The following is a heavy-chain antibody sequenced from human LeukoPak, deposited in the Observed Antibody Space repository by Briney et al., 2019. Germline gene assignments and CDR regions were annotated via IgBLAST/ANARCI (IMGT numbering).Heavy chain of an antibody. D-gene: IGHD6-19*01. CDR2: LSGSGGTT. V-gene: IGHV3-23*01. CDR1: GFTFRSYA. J-gene: IGHJ4*02. CDR3: AKTSGWPYYFYY. Sequence: PGGSLRLSCAASGFTFRSYAMSWVRQAPGKGLEWVSALSGSGGTTYYADSVKGRFTISRDNSKNTLYLQMNSLRAEDTALYYCAKTSGWPYYFYYWGQGTLVTVSS.